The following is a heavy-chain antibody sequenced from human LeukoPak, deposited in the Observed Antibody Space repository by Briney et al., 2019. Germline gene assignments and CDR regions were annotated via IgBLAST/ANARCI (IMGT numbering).Heavy chain of an antibody. CDR3: ARASVENTLRIDDY. CDR1: GYTFTYYY. D-gene: IGHD2-15*01. V-gene: IGHV1-2*02. J-gene: IGHJ4*02. CDR2: INPYSGDT. Sequence: ASVKVSCKASGYTFTYYYMHWVRQAPGQGFEWMGWINPYSGDTNYAQKFQGRVTMTRDTSITTAYMDLSRLKSDDTAVYYCARASVENTLRIDDYWGQGTLVTVSS.